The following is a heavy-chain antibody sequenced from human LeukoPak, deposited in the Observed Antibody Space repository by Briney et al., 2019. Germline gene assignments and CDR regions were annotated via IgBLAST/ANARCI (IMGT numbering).Heavy chain of an antibody. CDR1: GFTFRSFA. D-gene: IGHD5-24*01. J-gene: IGHJ4*02. V-gene: IGHV3-7*04. CDR2: IKQGGSKK. CDR3: TRVGYIDEGIDY. Sequence: PGGSLRLSCVASGFTFRSFAMTWVRQAPGKGLEWVANIKQGGSKKSYVDSVKGRFTISRDNAKNSLYLQMNSLRAEDTAIYYCTRVGYIDEGIDYWGQGTLVTVSS.